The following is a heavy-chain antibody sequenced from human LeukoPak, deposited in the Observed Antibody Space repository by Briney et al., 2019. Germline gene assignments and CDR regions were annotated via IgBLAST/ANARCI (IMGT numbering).Heavy chain of an antibody. CDR2: ISGSSSYI. J-gene: IGHJ3*02. Sequence: PGGSLRLSCAVSGFTFSSYVIHWVRQAPGKGLEWVSSISGSSSYINYADSVKGRFTISRDNAQNSLFLQLNSLRAEDTAVYYCARDPYSSGWYKDAFDIWGQGTMVTVSS. CDR1: GFTFSSYV. V-gene: IGHV3-21*01. D-gene: IGHD6-19*01. CDR3: ARDPYSSGWYKDAFDI.